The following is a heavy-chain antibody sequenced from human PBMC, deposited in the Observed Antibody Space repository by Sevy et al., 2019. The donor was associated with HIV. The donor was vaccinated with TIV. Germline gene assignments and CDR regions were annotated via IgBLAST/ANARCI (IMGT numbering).Heavy chain of an antibody. J-gene: IGHJ4*02. D-gene: IGHD5-12*01. CDR1: GFTFSSYG. CDR2: ISYDGSNK. CDR3: AKDRDGYNRRPDY. Sequence: GGSLRLSCAASGFTFSSYGMHWVRQAPGKGLEWVAVISYDGSNKYYADSVKGRFTISRDNSKNTLYLQMNSLRAEDTDVDYCAKDRDGYNRRPDYWGQGTLVTVSS. V-gene: IGHV3-30*18.